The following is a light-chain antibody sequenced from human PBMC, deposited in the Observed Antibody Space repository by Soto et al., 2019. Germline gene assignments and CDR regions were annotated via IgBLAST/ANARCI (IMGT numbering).Light chain of an antibody. CDR3: QQANSFPPWT. CDR2: GAS. V-gene: IGKV1-12*01. J-gene: IGKJ1*01. CDR1: QGIGSW. Sequence: DIQMTQSPSSVSASVGDRVTITCRARQGIGSWLAWYQQKPGKAPNLLIYGASRLQSVVPSSFSGSGSGTDFTLTISSLQPEDFATYFCQQANSFPPWTFGQGTKVEIK.